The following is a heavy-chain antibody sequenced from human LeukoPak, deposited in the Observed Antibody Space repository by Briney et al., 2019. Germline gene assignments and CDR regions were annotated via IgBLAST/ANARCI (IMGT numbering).Heavy chain of an antibody. CDR3: ARDYYDSSGYLRDY. Sequence: APLKVSCKTSGYTFTSYAISWVRQAPGQGLKWMGWISAYNGNTNYAQKLQGRITMTTDTSTSTAYMDLRSLRSDDTAVYYCARDYYDSSGYLRDYWGQGTLVTVSS. CDR1: GYTFTSYA. D-gene: IGHD3-22*01. CDR2: ISAYNGNT. V-gene: IGHV1-18*01. J-gene: IGHJ4*02.